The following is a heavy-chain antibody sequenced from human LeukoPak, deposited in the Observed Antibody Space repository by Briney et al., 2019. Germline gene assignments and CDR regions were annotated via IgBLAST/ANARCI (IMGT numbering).Heavy chain of an antibody. CDR3: ARDRLDYYDSSGYYPLEY. Sequence: GGSLRLPCAASGFTFSSYGMHWVRQAPGKGLEWVAVIWYDGSNKYYADSVKGRFTISRDNSKNTLYLQMNSLRAEDTAVYYCARDRLDYYDSSGYYPLEYWGQGTLVTVSS. D-gene: IGHD3-22*01. V-gene: IGHV3-33*01. CDR2: IWYDGSNK. J-gene: IGHJ4*02. CDR1: GFTFSSYG.